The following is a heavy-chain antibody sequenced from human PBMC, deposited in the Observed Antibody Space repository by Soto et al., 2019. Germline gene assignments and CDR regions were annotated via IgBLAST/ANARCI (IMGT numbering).Heavy chain of an antibody. V-gene: IGHV3-23*01. CDR1: AFTFKFYA. Sequence: GGSLRLSCAASAFTFKFYAMSWVRQAPGKGLEWVSAITGSGGDTYYADSVKGRFTISRDNSKNTLYLQMNSLRAEDTAVYYCAKDLRSVVVVAATPNDYWGQGTLVTVSS. CDR3: AKDLRSVVVVAATPNDY. CDR2: ITGSGGDT. J-gene: IGHJ4*02. D-gene: IGHD2-15*01.